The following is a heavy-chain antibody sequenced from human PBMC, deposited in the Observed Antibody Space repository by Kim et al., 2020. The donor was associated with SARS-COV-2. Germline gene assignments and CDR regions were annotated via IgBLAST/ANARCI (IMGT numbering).Heavy chain of an antibody. D-gene: IGHD4-17*01. Sequence: GGSLRLSCAASGFTVSSNYMSWVRQAPGKGLEWVSVIYSGGSTYYADSVKGRFTISRDNSKNTLYLQMNSLRAEDTAVYYCASRHGDYYDWWFDPWGQGTLVTVSS. V-gene: IGHV3-53*01. J-gene: IGHJ5*02. CDR3: ASRHGDYYDWWFDP. CDR2: IYSGGST. CDR1: GFTVSSNY.